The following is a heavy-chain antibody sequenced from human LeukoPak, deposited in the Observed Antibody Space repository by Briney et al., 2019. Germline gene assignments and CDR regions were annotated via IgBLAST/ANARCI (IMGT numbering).Heavy chain of an antibody. CDR2: INHSGSN. V-gene: IGHV4-34*01. CDR1: GGSFSGYY. CDR3: ARGPSITGTINWFEA. J-gene: IGHJ5*02. Sequence: SETLSLTCAVYGGSFSGYYWSWIRQPPGKGLEWIGEINHSGSNNYNPSLKRRVTISVDTSKNQFSLKLSSVPAADTAVYYCARGPSITGTINWFEAWGQGVLVSVSS. D-gene: IGHD1-7*01.